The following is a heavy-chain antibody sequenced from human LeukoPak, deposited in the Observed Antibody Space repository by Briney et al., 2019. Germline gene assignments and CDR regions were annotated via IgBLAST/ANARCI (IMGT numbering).Heavy chain of an antibody. Sequence: SETLSLTCTVSGGSISSSSYYWGWLRQPPEKGLEWIGSIYYSGSTYYNPSLKTLVTISVDTSKNQFSLKLSSVTAADTAVYYCAGRGGYPLYYFDYWGQGTLVTVSS. V-gene: IGHV4-39*01. CDR1: GGSISSSSYY. D-gene: IGHD3-22*01. J-gene: IGHJ4*02. CDR2: IYYSGST. CDR3: AGRGGYPLYYFDY.